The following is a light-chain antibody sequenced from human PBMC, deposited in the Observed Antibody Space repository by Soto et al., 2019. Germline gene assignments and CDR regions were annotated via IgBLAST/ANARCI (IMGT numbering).Light chain of an antibody. V-gene: IGKV1-6*01. CDR1: QGIGTE. J-gene: IGKJ1*01. CDR3: LQDSSYPRT. CDR2: GTS. Sequence: AIQMTQSPSSLSASVGDRVTITCRASQGIGTELGWYQQRPGKAPRLLFYGTSTLQYGVPSRFSGSGSDTDFTLSISSLQPGDFATYYCLQDSSYPRTFGQGTKVEIK.